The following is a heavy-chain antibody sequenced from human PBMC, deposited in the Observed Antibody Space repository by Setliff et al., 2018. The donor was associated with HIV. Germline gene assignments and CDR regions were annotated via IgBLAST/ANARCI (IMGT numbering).Heavy chain of an antibody. CDR1: GFTFSSYS. D-gene: IGHD1-7*01. Sequence: LRLSCAASGFTFSSYSMNWARQAPGKGLEWVSSISSSSTYIFYADSVKGRFTISRDNAKNSMYLQMNSLRAEDTAVYYCTRDFPFDWNSVMDVWGKGTTVTVSS. CDR2: ISSSSTYI. CDR3: TRDFPFDWNSVMDV. V-gene: IGHV3-21*01. J-gene: IGHJ6*03.